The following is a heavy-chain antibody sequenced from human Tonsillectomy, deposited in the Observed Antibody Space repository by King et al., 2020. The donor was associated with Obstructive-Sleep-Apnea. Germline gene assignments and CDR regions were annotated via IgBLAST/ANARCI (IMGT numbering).Heavy chain of an antibody. J-gene: IGHJ3*02. CDR3: ARANWNDRDAFDI. Sequence: QLQESGPGLVKPSETLSLTCTVSGGSISSYYWSWIRQPPGKGLEWIGYIYYSGSTNYNPSLKSRVTISVDTSKNQFSLKLGSVTAADTAVYYCARANWNDRDAFDIWGQGTMVTVSS. CDR2: IYYSGST. CDR1: GGSISSYY. D-gene: IGHD1-1*01. V-gene: IGHV4-59*01.